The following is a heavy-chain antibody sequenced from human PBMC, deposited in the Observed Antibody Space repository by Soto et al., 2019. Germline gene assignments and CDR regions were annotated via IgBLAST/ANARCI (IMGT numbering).Heavy chain of an antibody. CDR3: ARVQLYNWNLYGMDV. CDR2: ISAYNGNT. CDR1: GYTFTSYG. V-gene: IGHV1-18*04. Sequence: ASVKVSCKASGYTFTSYGISWVLQAPGQGLEWMGWISAYNGNTNYAQKLQGRVTMTTDTSTSTAYMELRSLRSDDTAVYYCARVQLYNWNLYGMDVWGQGXTVTVPS. D-gene: IGHD1-20*01. J-gene: IGHJ6*02.